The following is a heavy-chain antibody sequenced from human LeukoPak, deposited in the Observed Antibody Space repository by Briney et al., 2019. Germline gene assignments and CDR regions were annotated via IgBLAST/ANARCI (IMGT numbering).Heavy chain of an antibody. V-gene: IGHV3-7*01. Sequence: PGGSLRLSCAASGFTFSSYWMSWVRQAPGKGLEWVANIKQDGSEKYYVDSVKGRFTISRDNAKNSLYLQMNSLRAEDTAVYYCARDGSVSGYDCFDYWGQGTLVTVSS. CDR2: IKQDGSEK. J-gene: IGHJ4*02. CDR1: GFTFSSYW. CDR3: ARDGSVSGYDCFDY. D-gene: IGHD5-12*01.